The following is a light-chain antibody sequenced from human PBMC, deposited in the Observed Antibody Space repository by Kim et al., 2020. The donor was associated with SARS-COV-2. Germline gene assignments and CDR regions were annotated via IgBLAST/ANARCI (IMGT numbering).Light chain of an antibody. J-gene: IGLJ2*01. Sequence: SSELTQDPAVSVALGQTVRITCQGDSLRSYYATWYQQKPGQAPIVVIYGKNNRPSGIPDRFSGSSSGNTASLTNPGTQAGDEADYYCNSRDSNDNVVFGG. CDR2: GKN. CDR3: NSRDSNDNVV. CDR1: SLRSYY. V-gene: IGLV3-19*01.